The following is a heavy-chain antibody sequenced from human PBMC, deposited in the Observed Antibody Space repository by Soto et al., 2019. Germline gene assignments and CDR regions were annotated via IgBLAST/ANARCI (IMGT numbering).Heavy chain of an antibody. CDR1: GFTFSSYA. CDR3: ARGVEDTYGMDV. J-gene: IGHJ6*02. V-gene: IGHV3-30-3*01. CDR2: ISYDGSNK. Sequence: QVQLVESGGGVVQPGRSLRLSCAASGFTFSSYAMHWVRQAPGKGLEWVAVISYDGSNKYYADSVKGRFTISRDNSKNTLYLQVNSLRAEDTAVYYCARGVEDTYGMDVWGQGTTVTVSS. D-gene: IGHD2-15*01.